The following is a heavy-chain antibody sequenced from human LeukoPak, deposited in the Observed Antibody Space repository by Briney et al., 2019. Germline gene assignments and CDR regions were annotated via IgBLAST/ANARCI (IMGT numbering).Heavy chain of an antibody. CDR2: ISYDGSNK. V-gene: IGHV3-30-3*01. D-gene: IGHD3-10*01. Sequence: GVSLRLSCAASGFTFSSYAMHWVRQAPGKGLEWVAVISYDGSNKYYADSVKGRFTISRDSSKNTLYLQMNSLRPEDTAVYYCASAGAPGRNYAGLDYWGQGTLVTVSS. CDR3: ASAGAPGRNYAGLDY. J-gene: IGHJ4*02. CDR1: GFTFSSYA.